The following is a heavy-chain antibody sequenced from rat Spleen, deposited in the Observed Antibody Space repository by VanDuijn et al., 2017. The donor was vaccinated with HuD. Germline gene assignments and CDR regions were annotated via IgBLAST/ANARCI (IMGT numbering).Heavy chain of an antibody. Sequence: EVQLVESGGGLVQPGRSLKLSCAASGFTFSNYGMAWVRQTPTKGLEWVASISTGGGNTYYRDSVKGRFTISRDNAKSTLYLQMDSLRSEDTATYYCTTDRRIIRGPVWFAYWGQGTLVTVSS. J-gene: IGHJ3*01. CDR1: GFTFSNYG. CDR3: TTDRRIIRGPVWFAY. CDR2: ISTGGGNT. V-gene: IGHV5-27*01. D-gene: IGHD4-3*01.